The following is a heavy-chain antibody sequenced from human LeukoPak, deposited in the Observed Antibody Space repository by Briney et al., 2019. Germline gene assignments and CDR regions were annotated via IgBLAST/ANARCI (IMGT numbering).Heavy chain of an antibody. CDR2: ISGSGGST. D-gene: IGHD3-3*01. CDR1: GFTFSNYA. Sequence: GGSLRLSCAASGFTFSNYAMSWVRQAPGKGLEWVSAISGSGGSTYYADSVKGRFTISRDNSKNTLYLQMNSLRAEDTAVYYCADDFWSGYSDFGMDVWGQGTTVTVSS. J-gene: IGHJ6*02. CDR3: ADDFWSGYSDFGMDV. V-gene: IGHV3-23*01.